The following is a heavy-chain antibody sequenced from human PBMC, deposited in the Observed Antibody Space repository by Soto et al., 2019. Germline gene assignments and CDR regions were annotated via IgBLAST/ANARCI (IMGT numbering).Heavy chain of an antibody. CDR3: ATLSYGDRLAYWYFDL. D-gene: IGHD4-17*01. Sequence: QVQLVESGGGVVQPGRSLRLSCAASGFTFSSYAMHWVRQAPGKGLEWVAVISYDGSNKYYADSVKGRFTISRDNSKNTLYLQMNSLRAEDTAVYYCATLSYGDRLAYWYFDLWGRGTLVTVSS. CDR2: ISYDGSNK. V-gene: IGHV3-30-3*01. CDR1: GFTFSSYA. J-gene: IGHJ2*01.